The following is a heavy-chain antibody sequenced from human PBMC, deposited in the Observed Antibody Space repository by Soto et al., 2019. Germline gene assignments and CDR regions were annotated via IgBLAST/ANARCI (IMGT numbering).Heavy chain of an antibody. V-gene: IGHV1-58*01. CDR2: IVVGSGNT. CDR3: AAAVLTYDKGGVCSEGFDN. CDR1: GLTFRDSA. J-gene: IGHJ3*02. Sequence: ASVEGSCTASGLTFRDSAVQWVRQRRGHRLEWIGWIVVGSGNTNYAQDFQGRVTISRDMTTDTVYMELSSLRSEDSAVFFCAAAVLTYDKGGVCSEGFDNW. D-gene: IGHD2-21*01.